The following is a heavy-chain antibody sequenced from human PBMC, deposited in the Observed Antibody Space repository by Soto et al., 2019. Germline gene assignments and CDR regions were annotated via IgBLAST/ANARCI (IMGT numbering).Heavy chain of an antibody. CDR2: ISWNSGSI. V-gene: IGHV3-9*01. CDR3: AKDSAGYFDCLFDY. CDR1: GFTFDDYA. Sequence: EVQLVESGGGLVQPGRSLRLSCAASGFTFDDYAMHWVRQAPGKGLEWVSGISWNSGSIGYADSVKGRFTISRDNAKNSMYLQMNSLSAEDTVLYYCAKDSAGYFDCLFDYWGQGTLVTVSS. D-gene: IGHD3-9*01. J-gene: IGHJ4*02.